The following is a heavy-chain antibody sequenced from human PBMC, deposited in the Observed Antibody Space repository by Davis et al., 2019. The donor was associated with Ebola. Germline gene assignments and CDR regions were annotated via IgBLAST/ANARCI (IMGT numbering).Heavy chain of an antibody. Sequence: ASVKVSCKASGYKFSSYAVTWVRRAPGQGLEWMGRISANNGDTNYAQKFQGRVPMTTDTSTSTAYMEPKSLTSDDTALYYCARDLGALGVDNWGQGTLVTVSS. J-gene: IGHJ4*02. D-gene: IGHD1-26*01. CDR3: ARDLGALGVDN. V-gene: IGHV1-18*01. CDR2: ISANNGDT. CDR1: GYKFSSYA.